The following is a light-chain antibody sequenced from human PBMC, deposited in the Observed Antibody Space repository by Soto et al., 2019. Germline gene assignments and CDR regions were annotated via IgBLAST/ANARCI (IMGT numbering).Light chain of an antibody. J-gene: IGKJ4*01. CDR1: QSVLYSSKNKNY. CDR2: WAS. CDR3: EQYYSTPPLT. Sequence: DVVMTQSPDSLAASLGERATINCKSSQSVLYSSKNKNYLAWYPQKPGQPPKLLIYWASTRESGVPDRFSGSGSGTDFTLTISSLQAEDVAVYYCEQYYSTPPLTFGGGTKVEIK. V-gene: IGKV4-1*01.